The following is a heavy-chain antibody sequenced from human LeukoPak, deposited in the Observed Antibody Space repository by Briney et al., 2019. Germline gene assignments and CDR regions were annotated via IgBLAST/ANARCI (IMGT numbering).Heavy chain of an antibody. CDR2: VDGGGGGT. J-gene: IGHJ4*02. CDR1: GFTLSSYA. V-gene: IGHV3-23*01. CDR3: AKQSAGSAAWYSLHYDF. Sequence: GGSLRLSCAASGFTLSSYAMTWVRQAPGRGLEWVSSVDGGGGGTYYADSVKGRLTISRDNSKDTLYLQMNGLRAEDTAVYFCAKQSAGSAAWYSLHYDFWGQGTLVTVSS. D-gene: IGHD6-13*01.